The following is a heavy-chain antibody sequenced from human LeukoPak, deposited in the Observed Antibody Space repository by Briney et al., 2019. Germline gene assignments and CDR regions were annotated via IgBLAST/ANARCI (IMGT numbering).Heavy chain of an antibody. V-gene: IGHV3-23*01. CDR3: AKGSPAAGIRGAFDY. Sequence: GGSLRLSCAASAFTFSSSPMTWVRQAPGEGLEWVSTISFSGESTYYADSVNGRFTISRDNSKNTLYLQMKSLRAEDTAVYYCAKGSPAAGIRGAFDYWGQGTLVTVSS. D-gene: IGHD6-13*01. CDR1: AFTFSSSP. J-gene: IGHJ4*02. CDR2: ISFSGEST.